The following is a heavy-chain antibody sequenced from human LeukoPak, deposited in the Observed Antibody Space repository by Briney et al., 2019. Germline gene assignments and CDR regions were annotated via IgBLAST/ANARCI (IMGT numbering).Heavy chain of an antibody. D-gene: IGHD3-10*01. J-gene: IGHJ4*02. Sequence: PGGSLRLSCAASGFTVSSNYMSWVRQAPGKGLEWVSVIYSGGSTYYADSVKGRFTISRDNSKKTLYLKMNSLRAEDTAVYYCARRSGFGELLSLDYWGRGTLVTVSS. CDR2: IYSGGST. CDR1: GFTVSSNY. CDR3: ARRSGFGELLSLDY. V-gene: IGHV3-53*01.